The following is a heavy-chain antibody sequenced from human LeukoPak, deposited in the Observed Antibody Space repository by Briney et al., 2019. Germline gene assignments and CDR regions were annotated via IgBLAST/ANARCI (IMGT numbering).Heavy chain of an antibody. V-gene: IGHV4-61*02. CDR3: ARVDASGYVRFDP. J-gene: IGHJ5*02. D-gene: IGHD5-12*01. CDR1: GGSISSGSYY. CDR2: SYTSGST. Sequence: PSQTLSLTCTVSGGSISSGSYYWSWIRQPAGKGLEWIGRSYTSGSTNYNPSLKSRVTISVYTSKTQFSLNLSSVTAADTAVYYCARVDASGYVRFDPWGQGTLVTVSS.